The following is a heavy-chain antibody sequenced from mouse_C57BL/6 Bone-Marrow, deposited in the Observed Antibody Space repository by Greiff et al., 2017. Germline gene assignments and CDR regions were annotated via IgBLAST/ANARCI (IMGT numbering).Heavy chain of an antibody. CDR1: GYTFTDYN. CDR3: ADDLLWSRHYYYAMDY. D-gene: IGHD2-2*01. J-gene: IGHJ4*01. Sequence: EVQLQQSGPELVKPGASVKMSCKASGYTFTDYNMHWVKQSHGKSLEWIGYINPNNGGTSYNQKFKGKATLTVNKSSSTAYMELRSLTSEDSAVYYYADDLLWSRHYYYAMDYWGQGTSVTVSS. CDR2: INPNNGGT. V-gene: IGHV1-22*01.